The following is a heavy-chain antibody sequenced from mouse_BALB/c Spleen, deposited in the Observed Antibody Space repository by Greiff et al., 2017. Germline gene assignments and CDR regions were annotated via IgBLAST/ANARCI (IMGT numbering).Heavy chain of an antibody. Sequence: EVQGVESGGGLVQPGGSRKLSCAASGFTFSDYGMAWVRQAPGKGPEWVAFISNLAYSIYYAYTVTGRFTISRENAKNTLYLEMSSLRSEDTAMYYCARDRYYEVGAMDYWGQGTSVTVSS. J-gene: IGHJ4*01. CDR1: GFTFSDYG. D-gene: IGHD1-1*01. CDR3: ARDRYYEVGAMDY. CDR2: ISNLAYSI. V-gene: IGHV5-15*02.